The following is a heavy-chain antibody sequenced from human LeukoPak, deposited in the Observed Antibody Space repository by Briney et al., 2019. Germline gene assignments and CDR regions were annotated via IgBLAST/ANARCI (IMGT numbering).Heavy chain of an antibody. V-gene: IGHV1-2*02. CDR3: ARDLWQWLVRVSGSWSDP. Sequence: ASVKVSCKASGYTFTGYYMHWVRQAPGQGLEWMGWINPNSGGTNYAQKFQGRVTMTRDTSISTAYMELSRLRSDDTAVYYCARDLWQWLVRVSGSWSDPWGQGTLVTVSS. CDR1: GYTFTGYY. CDR2: INPNSGGT. J-gene: IGHJ5*02. D-gene: IGHD6-19*01.